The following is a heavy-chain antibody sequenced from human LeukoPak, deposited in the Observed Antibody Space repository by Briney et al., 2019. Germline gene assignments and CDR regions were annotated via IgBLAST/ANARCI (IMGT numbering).Heavy chain of an antibody. Sequence: PGGSLRLSCAASGFTFSSYSMNWVRQAPGKGLEWVSSISSSSSYIYYADSVKGRFTISRDNAKNTLYLQMNSLRAEDTAVYYCARDFTYGDYLYYYGMDVWGQGTTVTVSS. CDR3: ARDFTYGDYLYYYGMDV. CDR2: ISSSSSYI. V-gene: IGHV3-21*01. J-gene: IGHJ6*02. CDR1: GFTFSSYS. D-gene: IGHD4-17*01.